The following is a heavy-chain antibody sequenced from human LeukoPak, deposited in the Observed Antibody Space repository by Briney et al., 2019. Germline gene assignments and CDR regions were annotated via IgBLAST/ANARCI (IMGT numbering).Heavy chain of an antibody. J-gene: IGHJ4*02. D-gene: IGHD2-15*01. Sequence: GGALRLSCAASGFTFSSYAMSWVRQAPGKGLEGGSAISGSGGSTYYADSVKGRFTISRDNSKNTLYLQMNSLRAEDTAVYYCAKISCSGGSCYLYYFDYWGQGTLVTVSS. V-gene: IGHV3-23*01. CDR3: AKISCSGGSCYLYYFDY. CDR1: GFTFSSYA. CDR2: ISGSGGST.